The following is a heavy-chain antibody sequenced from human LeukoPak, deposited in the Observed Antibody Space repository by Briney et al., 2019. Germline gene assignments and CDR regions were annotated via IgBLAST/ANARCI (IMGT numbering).Heavy chain of an antibody. Sequence: PGGSLRLSCAASGFTFRSYGMHWVRQAPGKGLEWVAVISYDGSNKYYADSVKGRSTISRDNSKNTLYLQMNSLRAEDTAVYYCAKDKRSYYDSSGLDYWGQGTLVTVSS. J-gene: IGHJ4*02. D-gene: IGHD3-22*01. V-gene: IGHV3-30*18. CDR2: ISYDGSNK. CDR3: AKDKRSYYDSSGLDY. CDR1: GFTFRSYG.